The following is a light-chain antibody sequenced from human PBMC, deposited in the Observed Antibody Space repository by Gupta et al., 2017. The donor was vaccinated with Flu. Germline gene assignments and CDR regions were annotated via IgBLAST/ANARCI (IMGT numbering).Light chain of an antibody. V-gene: IGLV1-40*01. CDR1: SSDIGAGYD. CDR3: QSYDSSLRGV. Sequence: QSVLTQPPSVSAAPGQRVTISCTGSSSDIGAGYDVHWYQQFPGTAPKLRIYGNNNRPSGVPDRFSGSKSGSSGSLAITGLQPEDEADYYCQSYDSSLRGVFGGGTKLTVL. CDR2: GNN. J-gene: IGLJ2*01.